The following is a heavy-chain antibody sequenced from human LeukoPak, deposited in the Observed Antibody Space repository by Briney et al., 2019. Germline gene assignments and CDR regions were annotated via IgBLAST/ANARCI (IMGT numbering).Heavy chain of an antibody. Sequence: GGSLRLSCAASRFTFSSYSMNWVRQAPGEGREWVSSISSSSSYIYYADSVKGRFTISRDNSKKPLYLHMNSLRAEDTAVYYCARDFRGGYDFWRGYYTPYYFDYWGQGTLVTVSP. V-gene: IGHV3-21*01. CDR1: RFTFSSYS. CDR3: ARDFRGGYDFWRGYYTPYYFDY. D-gene: IGHD3-3*01. J-gene: IGHJ4*02. CDR2: ISSSSSYI.